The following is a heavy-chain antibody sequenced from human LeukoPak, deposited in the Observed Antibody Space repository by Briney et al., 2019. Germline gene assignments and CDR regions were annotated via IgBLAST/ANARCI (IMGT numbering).Heavy chain of an antibody. CDR1: GFGFSSYA. D-gene: IGHD3-22*01. V-gene: IGHV3-30*02. J-gene: IGHJ4*02. Sequence: GGSLRLSCAASGFGFSSYAMHWVRQAPGKGLEWVAFIRHDGSHHYHGESVKGRFTISRDNSKNTLYLQMNSLRAEDTAVYYCASSSGYWRYYFDYWGQGTLVTVSS. CDR2: IRHDGSHH. CDR3: ASSSGYWRYYFDY.